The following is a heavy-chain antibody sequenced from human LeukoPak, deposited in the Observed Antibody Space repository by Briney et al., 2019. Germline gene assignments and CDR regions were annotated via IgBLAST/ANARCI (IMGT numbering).Heavy chain of an antibody. Sequence: GGSLRLSCAASGFTFSSHSMNWVRRAPGKGLEWVSHISSSSTTIYYADSVKGRFTISRDNAKNSLYLQMTSLRDEDTAVYYCVRLTGYCSGGSCAMDVWGQGTTATVSS. CDR3: VRLTGYCSGGSCAMDV. J-gene: IGHJ6*02. D-gene: IGHD2-15*01. CDR1: GFTFSSHS. V-gene: IGHV3-48*02. CDR2: ISSSSTTI.